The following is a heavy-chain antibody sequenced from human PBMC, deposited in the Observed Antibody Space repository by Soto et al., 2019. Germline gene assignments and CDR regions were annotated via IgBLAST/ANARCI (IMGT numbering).Heavy chain of an antibody. J-gene: IGHJ5*02. CDR2: INHSGST. V-gene: IGHV4-34*01. D-gene: IGHD6-6*01. Sequence: SETLSLTCAVYGGSFSGYYWSWIRQPPGKGLEWIGEINHSGSTNYNPSLKSRVTISVDTSKNQFPLKLSSVTAADTAVYYCARGLYSSSSDGGFLGGGHNWFDPWGQGTLVTVSS. CDR1: GGSFSGYY. CDR3: ARGLYSSSSDGGFLGGGHNWFDP.